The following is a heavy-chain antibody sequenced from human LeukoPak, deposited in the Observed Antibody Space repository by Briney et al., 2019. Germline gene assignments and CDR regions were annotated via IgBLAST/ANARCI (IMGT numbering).Heavy chain of an antibody. J-gene: IGHJ4*02. CDR3: AASAGPITF. V-gene: IGHV3-23*01. CDR1: GFTFSHYG. CDR2: IPSSGGTT. Sequence: GGSLRLSCAASGFTFSHYGMSWVRQAPGKGLQWVSGIPSSGGTTYYADSVKGRFTISRDDSKNTLFLQMNSLRAEDTAVYYCAASAGPITFWGQGTLVTVSS. D-gene: IGHD1-14*01.